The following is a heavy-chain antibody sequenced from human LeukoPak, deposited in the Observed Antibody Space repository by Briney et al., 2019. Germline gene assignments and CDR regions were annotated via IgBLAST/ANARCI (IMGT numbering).Heavy chain of an antibody. Sequence: GGSLRLSCAASGFTFGSYGMHWVRHAPGRGLEWVALIRYDGSNKYYADSVNGRFTISRDNSKNTLYLQMNSLRAEDTAVYYCTRNLGYCTGGGCYADYWGHGTLVTVSS. J-gene: IGHJ4*01. CDR2: IRYDGSNK. D-gene: IGHD2-15*01. V-gene: IGHV3-30*02. CDR3: TRNLGYCTGGGCYADY. CDR1: GFTFGSYG.